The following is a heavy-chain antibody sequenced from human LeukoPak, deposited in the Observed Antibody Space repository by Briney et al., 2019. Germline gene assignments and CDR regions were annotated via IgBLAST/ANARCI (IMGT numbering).Heavy chain of an antibody. CDR2: IIPIFGTA. Sequence: GASVKVSCKASGGTFSSYAISWVRQAPGQGLEWMGGIIPIFGTANYAQKFQGRVTITADESTSTAYMELSSLRSEDTAVYYCARVDVDTAMVDYWGQGTLVTVSS. CDR1: GGTFSSYA. CDR3: ARVDVDTAMVDY. D-gene: IGHD5-18*01. J-gene: IGHJ4*02. V-gene: IGHV1-69*13.